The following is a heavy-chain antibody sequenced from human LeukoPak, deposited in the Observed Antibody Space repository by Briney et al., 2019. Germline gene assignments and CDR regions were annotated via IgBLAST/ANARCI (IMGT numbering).Heavy chain of an antibody. CDR3: ARVPQSIAARCERDAFDI. V-gene: IGHV4-30-4*01. CDR1: GGSISSGDYY. Sequence: SQTLSLTCTVSGGSISSGDYYWSWIRQPPGKGLEWIGYIYYSGSTYYNPSLKSRVTISVDTSKNQFSLKLSSVTAADTAVYYCARVPQSIAARCERDAFDIWGQGTMVTVSS. J-gene: IGHJ3*02. D-gene: IGHD6-6*01. CDR2: IYYSGST.